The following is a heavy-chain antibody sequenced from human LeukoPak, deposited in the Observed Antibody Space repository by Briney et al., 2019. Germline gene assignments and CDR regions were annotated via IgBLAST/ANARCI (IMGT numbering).Heavy chain of an antibody. CDR1: GFTFSSYA. CDR2: ISGSGGST. CDR3: AKSASTEGYDFWSGYFNYFDY. J-gene: IGHJ4*02. D-gene: IGHD3-3*01. Sequence: GGSLRLSCAASGFTFSSYAMSWVRQAPGKGLEWVSAISGSGGSTYYADSVKGRFTISRDNSKNTLYLQMNSLRAEDTAVYYCAKSASTEGYDFWSGYFNYFDYWGQGTLVTVSS. V-gene: IGHV3-23*01.